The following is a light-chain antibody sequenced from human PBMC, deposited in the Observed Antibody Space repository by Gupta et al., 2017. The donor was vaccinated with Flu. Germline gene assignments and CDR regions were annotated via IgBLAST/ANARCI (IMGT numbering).Light chain of an antibody. CDR1: QSISAY. CDR2: AVS. V-gene: IGKV1-39*01. Sequence: DIQMTQSPSSLSASVGDRVTITCRASQSISAYLNWYQQKPGKAPKLLINAVSSLQSGVPSRFSGSGSGTGTDFTLTISSLQPEDFASYYCQQSYSNRRTFGQGTKVEIK. CDR3: QQSYSNRRT. J-gene: IGKJ1*01.